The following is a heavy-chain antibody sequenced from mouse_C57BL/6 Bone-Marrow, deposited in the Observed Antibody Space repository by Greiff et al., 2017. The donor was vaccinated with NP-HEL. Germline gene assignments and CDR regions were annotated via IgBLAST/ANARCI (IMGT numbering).Heavy chain of an antibody. CDR1: GYAFTNYL. J-gene: IGHJ1*03. V-gene: IGHV1-54*01. CDR2: INPGSGGT. CDR3: ARSCITTVPCYWYFDV. D-gene: IGHD1-1*01. Sequence: QVQLQQSGAELVRPGTSVKVSCKASGYAFTNYLIEWVKQRPGQGLEWIGVINPGSGGTNYNEKFKGKATLTAEKSSSTAYMQLSSLTSEDSAVYFCARSCITTVPCYWYFDVWGTGTTVTVSS.